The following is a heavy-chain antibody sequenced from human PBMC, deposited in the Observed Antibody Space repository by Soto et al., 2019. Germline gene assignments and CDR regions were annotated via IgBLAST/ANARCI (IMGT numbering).Heavy chain of an antibody. CDR3: ARDQSSGWNREPGWEDH. CDR2: IKQDGSEK. V-gene: IGHV3-7*01. CDR1: GFTFSSYW. J-gene: IGHJ4*02. D-gene: IGHD6-19*01. Sequence: GSLRLSCAASGFTFSSYWMTWARQAPGKGLEWVANIKQDGSEKYYVDSVKGRFTISRDNAKNSLYLQMNSLRGEDTAVYYCARDQSSGWNREPGWEDHWGQGILVTVSS.